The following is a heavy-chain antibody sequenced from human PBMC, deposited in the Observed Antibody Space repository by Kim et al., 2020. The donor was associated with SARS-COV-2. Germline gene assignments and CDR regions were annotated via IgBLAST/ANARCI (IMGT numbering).Heavy chain of an antibody. J-gene: IGHJ6*01. D-gene: IGHD6-6*01. CDR2: ISYDGSNK. CDR1: GFTFSSCG. CDR3: ARVQTARLPVFPVFYYG. V-gene: IGHV3-30*03. Sequence: GGSLRLSCAASGFTFSSCGMHWVRQAPGKGLEWVAVISYDGSNKYYADSVKGRFTISRDNSKNTLYLQMNSLRAEDTALYYCARVQTARLPVFPVFYYG.